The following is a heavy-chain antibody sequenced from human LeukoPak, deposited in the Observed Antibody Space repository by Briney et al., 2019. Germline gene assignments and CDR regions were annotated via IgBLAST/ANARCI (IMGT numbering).Heavy chain of an antibody. J-gene: IGHJ4*02. CDR2: ISGSGGST. CDR1: GFTFSSYA. V-gene: IGHV3-23*01. Sequence: GGSLRLSCAASGFTFSSYAMSWVRQAPGKGLEWVSAISGSGGSTYYADSVKGRFTISRDNSKNTLYLQMNSLRAEDTAVYYCAKALRRSSWYRLYDQTLIFDYWGQGTLVTVSS. CDR3: AKALRRSSWYRLYDQTLIFDY. D-gene: IGHD6-13*01.